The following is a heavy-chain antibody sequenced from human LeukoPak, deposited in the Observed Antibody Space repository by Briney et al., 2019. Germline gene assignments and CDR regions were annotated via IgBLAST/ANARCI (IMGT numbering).Heavy chain of an antibody. Sequence: GGSLRLSCAASGFTFDDYGMSWVRQAPGKGLEWVSGINWNGGSTGYADSVKGRFTISRDNAKNSLYLQMNSLRAEDTALYYCAFSGGSSGWYIPYYFDYWGQGTLVTVSS. CDR2: INWNGGST. J-gene: IGHJ4*02. CDR3: AFSGGSSGWYIPYYFDY. CDR1: GFTFDDYG. D-gene: IGHD6-19*01. V-gene: IGHV3-20*04.